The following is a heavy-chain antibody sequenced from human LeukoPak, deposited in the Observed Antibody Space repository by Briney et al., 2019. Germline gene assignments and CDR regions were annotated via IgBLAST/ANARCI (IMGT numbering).Heavy chain of an antibody. D-gene: IGHD2-8*02. J-gene: IGHJ4*02. Sequence: SETLSLTCTVSGGSISSSSYYWGWIRQPPGKRLEWIGSIYYSVSTYYTPSLKRRATISVDTSKNQFALKLSSVTAADTAVYYYSVTWDCWVVYAPGPYYFDYWGQGTLVTVSS. CDR1: GGSISSSSYY. CDR2: IYYSVST. V-gene: IGHV4-39*01. CDR3: SVTWDCWVVYAPGPYYFDY.